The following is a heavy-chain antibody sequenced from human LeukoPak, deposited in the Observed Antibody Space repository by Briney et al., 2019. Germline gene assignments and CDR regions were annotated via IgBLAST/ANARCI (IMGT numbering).Heavy chain of an antibody. J-gene: IGHJ4*02. CDR3: SRGLDSRKLGY. CDR1: GASFSSGDQY. Sequence: SETLSLTCTVSGASFSSGDQYWNWIRQSPGKGLEWIGRIHPSGMLYNNPSLESRVTISIDTSKNQFSLNLNSVTAADTAVYFCSRGLDSRKLGYCGQGTLVTVSS. V-gene: IGHV4-31*03. D-gene: IGHD3-22*01. CDR2: IHPSGML.